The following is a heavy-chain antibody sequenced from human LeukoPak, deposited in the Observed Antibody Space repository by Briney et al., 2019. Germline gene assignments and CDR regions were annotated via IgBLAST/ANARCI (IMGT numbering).Heavy chain of an antibody. V-gene: IGHV3-7*05. J-gene: IGHJ5*02. CDR2: IKQDGVEQ. Sequence: GESMRLSCAASGFTFSSYWMSWVRQAPGKGLEWVANIKQDGVEQYYVDSVEGRFTISRDNAKSSLFLQMNSLRAEDTAVYYCARISQRSFDPCGQGTLVTVSS. CDR3: ARISQRSFDP. CDR1: GFTFSSYW. D-gene: IGHD2-15*01.